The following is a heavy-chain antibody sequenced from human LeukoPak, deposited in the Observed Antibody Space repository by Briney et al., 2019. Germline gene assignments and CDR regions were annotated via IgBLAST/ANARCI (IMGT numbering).Heavy chain of an antibody. CDR3: AKDIYYDSSGYYSPFDY. D-gene: IGHD3-22*01. CDR2: MSYGGQNE. CDR1: GLTFSGYD. J-gene: IGHJ4*02. Sequence: QAGGSLRLSCAASGLTFSGYDMHWVRQAPGKGPEWVAVMSYGGQNERYADSVKGRFTISRDNSKNTLYLQMNSLRAEDTAVYYCAKDIYYDSSGYYSPFDYWGQGTLVTVSS. V-gene: IGHV3-30*18.